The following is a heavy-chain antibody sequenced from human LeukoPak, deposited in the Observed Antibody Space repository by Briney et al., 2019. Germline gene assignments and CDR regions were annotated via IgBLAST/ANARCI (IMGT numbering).Heavy chain of an antibody. CDR2: IIPIFGTA. Sequence: ASVKVSCKASGVTFSSYAISWVRQAPGQGLEWMGGIIPIFGTANYAQKFQGRVTITADESTSTAYMELSSLRSEDTAVYYCARAIVVVPAAILPYYYYMDVWGKGTTVTVSS. V-gene: IGHV1-69*13. D-gene: IGHD2-2*02. J-gene: IGHJ6*03. CDR3: ARAIVVVPAAILPYYYYMDV. CDR1: GVTFSSYA.